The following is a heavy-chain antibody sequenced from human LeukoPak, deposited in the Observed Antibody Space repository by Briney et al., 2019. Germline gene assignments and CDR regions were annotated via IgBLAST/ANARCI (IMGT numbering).Heavy chain of an antibody. CDR2: IYYSGST. CDR1: GGSISSYY. J-gene: IGHJ5*02. Sequence: SETLSLTCTVSGGSISSYYWSWIRQPPGKGLEWIGYIYYSGSTNYNPSLKSRVTISVDTSKNQFSLKLSSVTAADTAVYYCARGLFGVAQGWFDPWGQGTLVTVSS. V-gene: IGHV4-59*01. D-gene: IGHD3-3*01. CDR3: ARGLFGVAQGWFDP.